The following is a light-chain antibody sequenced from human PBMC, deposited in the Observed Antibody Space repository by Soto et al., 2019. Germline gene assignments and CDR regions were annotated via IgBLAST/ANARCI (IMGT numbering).Light chain of an antibody. CDR1: SSDIGDYNY. V-gene: IGLV2-14*01. J-gene: IGLJ2*01. CDR3: SSYTGGSTVI. CDR2: DVS. Sequence: QSALTQPAPVSGSPGQSITISCTGTSSDIGDYNYVSWYQQRPGKAPKLIIYDVSNRPSGVSDRFSGSLSGNTASLTISGLQPEDEADYYCSSYTGGSTVIFGGGTKLTVL.